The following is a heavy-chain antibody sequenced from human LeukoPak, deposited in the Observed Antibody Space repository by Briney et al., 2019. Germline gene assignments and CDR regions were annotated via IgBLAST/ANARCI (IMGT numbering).Heavy chain of an antibody. V-gene: IGHV3-23*01. Sequence: GGSLSLFCAASGFTFSSYAMIGLPQAPGKGRECFSSICGCGGRTYYAASVKGRFTISRDNSKNPLYLQMNSLRAEDTAVYYCAKDGGHSSGWYRGHDAFDIWGQGTMVTVSS. J-gene: IGHJ3*02. D-gene: IGHD6-19*01. CDR3: AKDGGHSSGWYRGHDAFDI. CDR1: GFTFSSYA. CDR2: ICGCGGRT.